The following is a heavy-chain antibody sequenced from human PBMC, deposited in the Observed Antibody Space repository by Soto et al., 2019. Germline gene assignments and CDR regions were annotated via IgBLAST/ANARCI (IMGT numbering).Heavy chain of an antibody. CDR2: VYYSGST. CDR1: GGSISGYY. Sequence: SETLSLTCTVSGGSISGYYWSWIRQPPGKGLEWIGYVYYSGSTNYNPSLKSRVTISVDRSKNQFSLKLSSVTAADTAVYYCARGARYCTNGVCYTSYYFDYWGQGTLVT. CDR3: ARGARYCTNGVCYTSYYFDY. J-gene: IGHJ4*01. V-gene: IGHV4-59*01. D-gene: IGHD2-8*01.